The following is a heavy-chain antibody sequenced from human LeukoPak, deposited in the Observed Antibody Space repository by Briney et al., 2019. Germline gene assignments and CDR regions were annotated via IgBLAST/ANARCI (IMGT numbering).Heavy chain of an antibody. CDR2: IYHSGST. CDR3: AREAGPSSSWYKALDY. J-gene: IGHJ4*02. Sequence: SETLPLTCAVSGYSISSGYYWGWIRQPPGKGLEWIGSIYHSGSTYYNPSLKSRVTISVDASKNQFSLKLSSVTAADTAVYYCAREAGPSSSWYKALDYWGQGTLVTVSS. V-gene: IGHV4-38-2*02. D-gene: IGHD6-13*01. CDR1: GYSISSGYY.